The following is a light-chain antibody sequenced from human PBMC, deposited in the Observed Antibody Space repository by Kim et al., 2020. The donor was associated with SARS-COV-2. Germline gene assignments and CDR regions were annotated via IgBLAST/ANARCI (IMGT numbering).Light chain of an antibody. J-gene: IGKJ3*01. CDR1: QSVSSSY. CDR2: GAS. CDR3: QQYGSSPT. Sequence: LSPGESAPLSCRASQSVSSSYLAWYQPKPGQAPRLLIYGASSRATGIPDRFSGSGSGTDFTLTISRLEPEDFAVYYCQQYGSSPTFGPGTKVDIK. V-gene: IGKV3-20*01.